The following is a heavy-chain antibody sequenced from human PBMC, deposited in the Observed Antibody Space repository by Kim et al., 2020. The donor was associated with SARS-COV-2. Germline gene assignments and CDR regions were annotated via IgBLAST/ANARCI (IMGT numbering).Heavy chain of an antibody. J-gene: IGHJ5*02. CDR2: T. Sequence: THSTPPIKRRVTVSGDTSKNQFSLKLSAVTAADTAVYYCVSGSYYWFDPWGQGTLVTVSS. D-gene: IGHD3-10*01. V-gene: IGHV4-39*01. CDR3: VSGSYYWFDP.